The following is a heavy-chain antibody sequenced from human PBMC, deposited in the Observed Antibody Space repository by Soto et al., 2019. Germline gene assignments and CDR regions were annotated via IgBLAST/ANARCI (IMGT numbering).Heavy chain of an antibody. J-gene: IGHJ6*02. CDR3: ARYTYYDFWSGYYRHYYGMDV. CDR1: GGSISSYY. D-gene: IGHD3-3*01. CDR2: IYYSGST. V-gene: IGHV4-59*01. Sequence: SETLSLTCIVSGGSISSYYWSWIRQPPGKGLEWIGYIYYSGSTNYNPSLKSRVTISVDTSKNQFSLKLSSVTAADTAVYYCARYTYYDFWSGYYRHYYGMDVWGQGTTVTVSS.